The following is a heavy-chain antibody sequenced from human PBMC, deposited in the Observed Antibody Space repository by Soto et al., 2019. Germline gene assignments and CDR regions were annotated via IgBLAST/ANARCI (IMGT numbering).Heavy chain of an antibody. Sequence: SETLSLTCTLSGCSISRDGFHWSWVRQLPAGGLEWIGYISYRGSTYYSPYLRSRVAISVDAFRNQFSLKLSSVTAADTAVYYCAGEYNEGLDVWGHGTVVTVSS. CDR2: ISYRGST. D-gene: IGHD1-1*01. J-gene: IGHJ3*01. CDR1: GCSISRDGFH. V-gene: IGHV4-31*03. CDR3: AGEYNEGLDV.